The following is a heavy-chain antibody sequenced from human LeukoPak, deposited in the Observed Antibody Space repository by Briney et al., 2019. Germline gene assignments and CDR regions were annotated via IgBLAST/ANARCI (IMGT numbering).Heavy chain of an antibody. Sequence: GGSLRLSCAASGFTFRNYAMSWVRQAPGKGLEWVSGISGNGDKIYYADSVKGRFTISRDNAKNSLYLQMNSLRAEDTALYYCARSPLRYFDWLSVYYFDYWGQGTLVTVSS. D-gene: IGHD3-9*01. CDR3: ARSPLRYFDWLSVYYFDY. CDR2: ISGNGDKI. V-gene: IGHV3-20*04. CDR1: GFTFRNYA. J-gene: IGHJ4*02.